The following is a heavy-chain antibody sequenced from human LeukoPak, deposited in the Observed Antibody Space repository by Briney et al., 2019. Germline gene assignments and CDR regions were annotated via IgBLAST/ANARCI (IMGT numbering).Heavy chain of an antibody. CDR2: IRYDGSNK. J-gene: IGHJ4*02. D-gene: IGHD3-22*01. CDR3: ARDPYYYDSSGYPSTYGFDY. CDR1: GFTFSSYG. Sequence: GGSLRLSCAASGFTFSSYGMHWVRQAPGKGLEWVAFIRYDGSNKYYADSVKGRFTISRDYGKNSLYLQMNSLRAEDTSVYYCARDPYYYDSSGYPSTYGFDYWGQGALVTVSS. V-gene: IGHV3-30*02.